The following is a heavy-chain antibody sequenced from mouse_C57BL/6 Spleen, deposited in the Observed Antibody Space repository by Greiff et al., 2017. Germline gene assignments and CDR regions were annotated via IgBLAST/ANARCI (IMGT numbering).Heavy chain of an antibody. V-gene: IGHV5-9-1*02. Sequence: EVMLVESGEGLVKPGGSLKLSCAASGFTFSSYAMSWVRQSPEKRLEWVAYISSGGDYIYYADTVKGRFTISRDNARNTLYLQMSSLKSEDTAMYYCTRNWDYFDYWGQGTTLTVSS. CDR3: TRNWDYFDY. D-gene: IGHD4-1*01. J-gene: IGHJ2*01. CDR2: ISSGGDYI. CDR1: GFTFSSYA.